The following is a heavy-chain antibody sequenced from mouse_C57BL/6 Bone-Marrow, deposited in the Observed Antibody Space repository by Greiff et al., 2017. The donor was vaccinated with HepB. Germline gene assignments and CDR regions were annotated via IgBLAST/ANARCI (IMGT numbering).Heavy chain of an antibody. V-gene: IGHV14-4*01. CDR2: IDPENGDT. J-gene: IGHJ2*01. CDR3: TTIGYYGSSYVDY. D-gene: IGHD1-1*01. Sequence: EVKLQQSGAELVRPGASVKLSCTASGFNIKDDYMHWVKQRPEQGLEWIGWIDPENGDTEYASKFQGKATITADTSSNTAYLQLSSLTSEDTAVYYCTTIGYYGSSYVDYWGQGTTLTVSS. CDR1: GFNIKDDY.